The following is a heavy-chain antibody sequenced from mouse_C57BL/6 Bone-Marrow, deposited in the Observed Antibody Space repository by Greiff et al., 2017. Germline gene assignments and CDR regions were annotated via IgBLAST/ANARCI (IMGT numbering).Heavy chain of an antibody. J-gene: IGHJ4*01. CDR3: ARVLRPRYAMDY. D-gene: IGHD1-1*01. V-gene: IGHV1-55*01. CDR2: IYPGSGST. CDR1: GYTFTSYW. Sequence: VQLQQPGAELVKPGASVKMSCKASGYTFTSYWITWVKQRPGQGLEWIGDIYPGSGSTNYNEKFKSKATLTVDTSSSTAYLRLSSLTSEDSAVYYCARVLRPRYAMDYWGQGTSVTVSS.